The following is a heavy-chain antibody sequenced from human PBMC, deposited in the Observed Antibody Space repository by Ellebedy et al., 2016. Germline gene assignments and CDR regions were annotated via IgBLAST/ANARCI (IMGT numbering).Heavy chain of an antibody. CDR3: ARHEQWLDKNFDY. Sequence: SETLSLTCTVSGGSISSYYWSWIRQPPGKGLEWIGYIYYSGSTNYNPSLKSRVTISVDTSKNQFSLKLSSVTAADTAVYYCARHEQWLDKNFDYWGQGILVTVSS. CDR2: IYYSGST. D-gene: IGHD6-19*01. CDR1: GGSISSYY. V-gene: IGHV4-59*08. J-gene: IGHJ4*02.